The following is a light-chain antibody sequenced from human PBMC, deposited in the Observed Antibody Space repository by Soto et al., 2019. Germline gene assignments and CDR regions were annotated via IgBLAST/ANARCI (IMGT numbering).Light chain of an antibody. CDR2: EVT. V-gene: IGLV2-14*01. CDR1: SSDVGGYNY. J-gene: IGLJ1*01. CDR3: SSYTRNSTLV. Sequence: QSALTQPASVSGSPGQSITISCTGTSSDVGGYNYVSWYQQHPGKAPKLMIYEVTNRPSGVSNRFSGSKSGNTASLTISGLQAKHEADYYCSSYTRNSTLVFGTGTKLTVL.